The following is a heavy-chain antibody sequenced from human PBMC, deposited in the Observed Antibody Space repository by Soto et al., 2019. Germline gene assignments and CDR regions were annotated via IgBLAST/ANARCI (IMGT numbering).Heavy chain of an antibody. V-gene: IGHV3-23*01. CDR2: ISGSGGST. Sequence: GGSLRLSCAASGFTFSSYAMSWVRQAPGKGLEGGSAISGSGGSTYYADSVKGRFTISRDNSKNTLDLQMNSLTAEDTAVYYCAKAISGYCSGWYGWYFDLWGRGPLVTVSS. CDR1: GFTFSSYA. D-gene: IGHD6-19*01. CDR3: AKAISGYCSGWYGWYFDL. J-gene: IGHJ2*01.